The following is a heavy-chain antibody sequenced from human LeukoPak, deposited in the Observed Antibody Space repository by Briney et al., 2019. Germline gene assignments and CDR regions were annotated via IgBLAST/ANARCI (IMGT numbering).Heavy chain of an antibody. CDR1: GYTFTGYY. CDR3: AREPYVDTAMAPYSGYMDV. D-gene: IGHD5-18*01. Sequence: ASVKVSCKASGYTFTGYYMHWVRQAPGQGLEWMGWINPNSGGTNYAQKFQGRVTMTRDTSISTAYMELSRLRSDDTAVYYCAREPYVDTAMAPYSGYMDVWGKGTTVTVSS. J-gene: IGHJ6*03. CDR2: INPNSGGT. V-gene: IGHV1-2*02.